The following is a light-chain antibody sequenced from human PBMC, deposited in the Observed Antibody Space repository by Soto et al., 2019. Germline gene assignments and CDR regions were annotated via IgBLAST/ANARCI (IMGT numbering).Light chain of an antibody. Sequence: QSALTQPASVSGSAGQSITISCTGTSSDVGNYNLVSWYLHHPGKAPKLLIYEDTKRPSGVSNRFSGSRSGNTASLTVSGLQAEDETDYYCCSYAGSSTYVLGTGTKLTVL. J-gene: IGLJ1*01. CDR2: EDT. CDR1: SSDVGNYNL. V-gene: IGLV2-23*01. CDR3: CSYAGSSTYV.